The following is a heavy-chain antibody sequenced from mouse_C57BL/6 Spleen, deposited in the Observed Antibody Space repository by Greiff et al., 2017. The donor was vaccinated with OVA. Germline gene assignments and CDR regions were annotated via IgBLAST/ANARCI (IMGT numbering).Heavy chain of an antibody. CDR2: IDPSDSYT. CDR3: AGTYGRSWVDG. J-gene: IGHJ1*03. V-gene: IGHV1-50*01. D-gene: IGHD1-1*01. CDR1: GYTFTSYW. Sequence: QVQLQQPGAELVKPGASVKLSCKASGYTFTSYWMQWVKQRPGQGLEWIGEIDPSDSYTNYNQKFKGKATLTVDTSSSTAYMQLSSLTSEDSAVYYCAGTYGRSWVDGWGTGTTVTVSS.